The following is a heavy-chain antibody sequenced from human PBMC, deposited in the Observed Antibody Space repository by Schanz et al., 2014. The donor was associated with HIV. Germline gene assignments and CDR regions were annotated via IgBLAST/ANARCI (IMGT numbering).Heavy chain of an antibody. D-gene: IGHD3-22*01. CDR1: GFNFNNYA. J-gene: IGHJ4*02. CDR3: AKPEYDSRGNSQSHFDS. V-gene: IGHV3-30*18. Sequence: VQLLESGGGLEQPGGSLRLSCAASGFNFNNYAMTWVRQAPGKGLEWVAVISYDGINKYYEDSVKGRLTISRDNSKNTLYLQMTTLRTEDTAVYYCAKPEYDSRGNSQSHFDSWGQGTLVTVSS. CDR2: ISYDGINK.